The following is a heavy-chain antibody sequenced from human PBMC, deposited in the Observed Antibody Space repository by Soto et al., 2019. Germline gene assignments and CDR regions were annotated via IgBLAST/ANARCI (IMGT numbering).Heavy chain of an antibody. J-gene: IGHJ4*02. CDR1: GGSVSSVKYF. CDR2: IYNNGNT. CDR3: ARTVMPVGNLAAFVH. V-gene: IGHV4-61*01. D-gene: IGHD7-27*01. Sequence: QMQLQESGPGLVKPSETLSLTCNVSGGSVSSVKYFWSWIRQPPGKGLEWIAYIYNNGNTNYNPSLKSRATISVDTSKNQCSLKLTSVTAADSAVYFCARTVMPVGNLAAFVHWGQGVLVTVSS.